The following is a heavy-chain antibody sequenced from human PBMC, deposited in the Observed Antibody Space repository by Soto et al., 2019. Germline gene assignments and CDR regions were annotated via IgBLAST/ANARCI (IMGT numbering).Heavy chain of an antibody. V-gene: IGHV3-23*01. CDR3: AKDPPYFPH. Sequence: GLIRHRSAVAGGNMRSRAGRRVRQAPRKGLEWVSAISGSGGSTYYADSVKGRFTISRDNSKNTLYLQMNSLRAADTAVYYCAKDPPYFPHWGQGTLVTVSS. CDR2: ISGSGGST. CDR1: GGNMRSRA. J-gene: IGHJ1*01.